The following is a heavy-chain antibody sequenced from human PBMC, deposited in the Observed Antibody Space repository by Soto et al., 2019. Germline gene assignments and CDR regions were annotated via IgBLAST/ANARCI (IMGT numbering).Heavy chain of an antibody. CDR3: ASDILTGYYYGMDV. J-gene: IGHJ6*02. V-gene: IGHV3-33*01. CDR1: GFTFSSYG. CDR2: IWYDGSNK. Sequence: QVQLVESGGGVVQPGRSLRLSCAASGFTFSSYGMHWVRQAPGKGLEWVAVIWYDGSNKYYADSVKGRFTISRDNSKNTLYLQMNSLRAEDTAVYYCASDILTGYYYGMDVWGQGTTVTVSS. D-gene: IGHD3-9*01.